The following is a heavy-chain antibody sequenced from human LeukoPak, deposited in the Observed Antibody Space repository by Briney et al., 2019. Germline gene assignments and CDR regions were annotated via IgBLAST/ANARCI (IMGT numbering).Heavy chain of an antibody. V-gene: IGHV7-4-1*02. CDR3: ARGGYSRGQGSPFDY. J-gene: IGHJ4*02. CDR2: INTKTGDP. CDR1: GYTFTNYP. D-gene: IGHD6-19*01. Sequence: GSVKVSCKASGYTFTNYPMIWVRQAPGQGLEWMGWINTKTGDPTYAQGFTGRFIFSLDTSVGTTYLQINSLKTEDTAVYYCARGGYSRGQGSPFDYWGQGTLVTVSS.